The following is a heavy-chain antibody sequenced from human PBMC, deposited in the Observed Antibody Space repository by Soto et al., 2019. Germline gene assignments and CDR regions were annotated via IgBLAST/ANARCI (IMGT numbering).Heavy chain of an antibody. CDR3: ARANGGLYYFDY. CDR2: IGTAGDT. D-gene: IGHD4-17*01. Sequence: EVQLVESGGGLVQPGGSLRLSCAASGFTFSSYDMQWVRQATGKGLEWVSAIGTAGDTYYPGSVKGRFTISRENAKNSLYLQMNSLRAGDTAVYYCARANGGLYYFDYWGQGTLVTVSS. V-gene: IGHV3-13*01. CDR1: GFTFSSYD. J-gene: IGHJ4*02.